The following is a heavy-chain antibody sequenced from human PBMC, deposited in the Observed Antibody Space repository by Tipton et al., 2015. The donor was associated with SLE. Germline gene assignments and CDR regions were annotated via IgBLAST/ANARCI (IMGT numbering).Heavy chain of an antibody. CDR3: ARELLSPMTTVHWYFDL. CDR2: IYTRGST. D-gene: IGHD4-11*01. V-gene: IGHV4-61*02. J-gene: IGHJ2*01. Sequence: TLSLTCTVSGGSITDSTYYWSWIRQSAGKGLEWIGRIYTRGSTNYNPSLKSRVTMSVDTSENQLSLKLNSMTAADTAVYYCARELLSPMTTVHWYFDLWGRGTLVTVSS. CDR1: GGSITDSTYY.